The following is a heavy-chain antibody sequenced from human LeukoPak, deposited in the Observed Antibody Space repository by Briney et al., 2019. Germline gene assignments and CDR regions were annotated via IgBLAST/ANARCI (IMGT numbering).Heavy chain of an antibody. CDR1: GYTFTFYT. CDR2: IIPIFGTA. Sequence: SVNVSCKASGYTFTFYTINWVRQAPGQGHEWMGGIIPIFGTANYAKKFQGRVTITADESTSTAYMELSSLRSEDTAVYYCASHYYGSGSYASDYWGQGTLVTVSS. D-gene: IGHD3-10*01. J-gene: IGHJ4*02. V-gene: IGHV1-69*13. CDR3: ASHYYGSGSYASDY.